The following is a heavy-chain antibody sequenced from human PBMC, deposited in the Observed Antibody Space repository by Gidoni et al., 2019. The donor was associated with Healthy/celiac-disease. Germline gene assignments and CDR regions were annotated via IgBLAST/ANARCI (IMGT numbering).Heavy chain of an antibody. V-gene: IGHV4-59*01. J-gene: IGHJ3*02. CDR1: GGSISSYS. CDR2: IYYSGST. Sequence: QVQLQESGPGLVKPSETLSLTCTVSGGSISSYSWSWIRQPPGKGLEWIGYIYYSGSTNYNPSLKSRVTISVDTSKNQFSLKLSSVTAADTAVYYCARVKGSRAAVRGVSVSHDAFDIWGQGTMVTVSS. CDR3: ARVKGSRAAVRGVSVSHDAFDI. D-gene: IGHD3-10*01.